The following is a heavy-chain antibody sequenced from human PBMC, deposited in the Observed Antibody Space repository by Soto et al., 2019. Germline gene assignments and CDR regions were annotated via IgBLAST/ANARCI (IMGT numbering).Heavy chain of an antibody. CDR1: GYTFTTYG. Sequence: QVQLVQSGAEVKRPGASVKVSCKASGYTFTTYGFNWVRQAPGQGLEWMGWISPYNGDTNYEQKFQGRVTITADEATSTAYMEVNRLRSEDTAIYYCARVRPTDYVGNYNNGMDVWGQGTTVTVSS. D-gene: IGHD4-17*01. CDR2: ISPYNGDT. J-gene: IGHJ6*02. CDR3: ARVRPTDYVGNYNNGMDV. V-gene: IGHV1-18*04.